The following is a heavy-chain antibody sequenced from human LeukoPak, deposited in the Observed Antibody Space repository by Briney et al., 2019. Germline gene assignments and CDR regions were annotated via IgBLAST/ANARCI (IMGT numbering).Heavy chain of an antibody. CDR2: INGGNGAT. Sequence: GGSLRLSCAASGFTFSSYAMTWVRQAPGKGLEWVSGINGGNGATYYADSVKGRFTISTDNSKNTLYLQMNSLRVEDTAVYYCAKSYYYGSGSPSLDYWGQGTLVTVSS. J-gene: IGHJ4*02. CDR1: GFTFSSYA. D-gene: IGHD3-10*01. V-gene: IGHV3-23*01. CDR3: AKSYYYGSGSPSLDY.